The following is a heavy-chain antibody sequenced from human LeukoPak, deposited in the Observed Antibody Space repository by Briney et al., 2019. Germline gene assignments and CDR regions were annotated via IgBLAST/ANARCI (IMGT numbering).Heavy chain of an antibody. CDR2: ISGSGGST. CDR1: GFIFSTYG. D-gene: IGHD3-9*01. Sequence: GGSLRLSCVASGFIFSTYGMSWVRQAPGKGLEWVSVISGSGGSTYYADSVKGRFTISRDNSKNTLYLQMNSLRAEDTAVYYCAKFWADFGGYDIFTGLSGYMDVWGKGTTVTISS. V-gene: IGHV3-23*01. CDR3: AKFWADFGGYDIFTGLSGYMDV. J-gene: IGHJ6*03.